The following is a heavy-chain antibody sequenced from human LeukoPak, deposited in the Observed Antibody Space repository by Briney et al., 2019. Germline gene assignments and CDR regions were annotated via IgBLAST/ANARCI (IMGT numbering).Heavy chain of an antibody. J-gene: IGHJ4*02. Sequence: GGSLRLSCVASGFTFSNHAMTWVRQAPGKGLEWVSAISGSGGSTYYADSVKGRFTISRDNSKNTLYLQMNSLRAEDTAVYYCAKCDDYGDYHVSDYWGQGTLVTVSS. CDR1: GFTFSNHA. D-gene: IGHD4-17*01. V-gene: IGHV3-23*01. CDR3: AKCDDYGDYHVSDY. CDR2: ISGSGGST.